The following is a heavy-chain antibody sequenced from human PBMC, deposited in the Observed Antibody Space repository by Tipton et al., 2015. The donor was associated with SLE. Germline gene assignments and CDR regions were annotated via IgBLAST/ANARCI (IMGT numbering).Heavy chain of an antibody. CDR2: IYYSGTT. J-gene: IGHJ6*02. Sequence: TLSLTCTVSGGSISSYYWSWIRQPPGKGLEWIGYIYYSGTTNYNPSLKSRVTISLDTSKHQISLQLTSGTAADTAVYYCARHGAIVWDSSNFFAMDVWGQGTTVTVSS. D-gene: IGHD3-16*02. V-gene: IGHV4-59*01. CDR3: ARHGAIVWDSSNFFAMDV. CDR1: GGSISSYY.